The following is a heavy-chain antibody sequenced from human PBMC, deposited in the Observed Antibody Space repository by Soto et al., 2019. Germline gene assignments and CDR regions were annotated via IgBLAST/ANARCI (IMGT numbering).Heavy chain of an antibody. D-gene: IGHD2-15*01. J-gene: IGHJ4*02. Sequence: QVQLVESGGGVVQPGRSLRLSCAASGFTFSSYAMHWVRQAPGKGLEWVAVISYDGSNKYYADSVKGRFTISRDNSKNPLYLQMNSLRAEDTAVYYFAREVVAPTLSPNFDYWGQGTLVTVSS. V-gene: IGHV3-30-3*01. CDR2: ISYDGSNK. CDR1: GFTFSSYA. CDR3: AREVVAPTLSPNFDY.